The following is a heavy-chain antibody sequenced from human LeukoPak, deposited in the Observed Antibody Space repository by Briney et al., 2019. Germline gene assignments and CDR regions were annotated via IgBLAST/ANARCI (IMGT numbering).Heavy chain of an antibody. J-gene: IGHJ6*03. CDR1: GYTFTSYG. Sequence: APVTVSCKASGYTFTSYGISWVRQAPGQGLEWMGWISAYNGNTNYAQQLQGRVTMTTDTSTSTAYMELRSLRSDDTAVYYCARDGVAARPIDYYYYMDGWGKGTTVTVSS. D-gene: IGHD6-6*01. V-gene: IGHV1-18*01. CDR2: ISAYNGNT. CDR3: ARDGVAARPIDYYYYMDG.